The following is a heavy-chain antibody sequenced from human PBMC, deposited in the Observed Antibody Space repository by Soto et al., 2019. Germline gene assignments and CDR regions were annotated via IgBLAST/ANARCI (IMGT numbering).Heavy chain of an antibody. V-gene: IGHV3-66*01. CDR1: LFIVSDNY. CDR3: ATRMTTAPY. D-gene: IGHD4-17*01. CDR2: IYSGGGT. Sequence: EVRLVQSGGGLVQPGGSLRLSCAASLFIVSDNYMSWVRQAPGKGLEWVSLIYSGGGTDYAESVKGRFTISRDNSKNTLYLQGNSLKAEDTGIYYCATRMTTAPYWGQGTVVTVSS. J-gene: IGHJ4*02.